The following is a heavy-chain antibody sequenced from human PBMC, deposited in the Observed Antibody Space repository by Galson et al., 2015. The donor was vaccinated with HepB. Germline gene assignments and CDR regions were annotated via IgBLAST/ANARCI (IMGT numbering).Heavy chain of an antibody. CDR1: GDSVSTNIVA. Sequence: CAISGDSVSTNIVAWNWIRQSPSRGLEWLGRTYYRSKWYNDYAVSVQSLITINPDTSRNQFSLQLNSVTPEDTGVYYCTRVRHLARGMDVWGQGTTVTVSS. J-gene: IGHJ6*02. CDR3: TRVRHLARGMDV. D-gene: IGHD5-12*01. CDR2: TYYRSKWYN. V-gene: IGHV6-1*01.